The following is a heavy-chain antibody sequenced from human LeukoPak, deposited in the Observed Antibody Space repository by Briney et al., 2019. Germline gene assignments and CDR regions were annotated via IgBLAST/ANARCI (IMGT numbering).Heavy chain of an antibody. Sequence: GGSLRLSCAASGFTFSSYAMSWVRQAPGKGLEWVSAISGSGGSTYYADSVKGRFTISRDNSKNTLYLQMNSLRTEDTAVYYCARGAQVYDSSGYSSQSDYWGQGTLVTVSS. V-gene: IGHV3-23*01. J-gene: IGHJ4*02. D-gene: IGHD3-22*01. CDR3: ARGAQVYDSSGYSSQSDY. CDR1: GFTFSSYA. CDR2: ISGSGGST.